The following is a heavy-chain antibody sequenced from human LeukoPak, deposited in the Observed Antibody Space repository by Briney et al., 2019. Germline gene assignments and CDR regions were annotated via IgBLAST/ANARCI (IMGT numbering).Heavy chain of an antibody. CDR3: ARDRAVAYDY. V-gene: IGHV3-48*03. CDR1: GFTFSSYE. D-gene: IGHD6-19*01. Sequence: GGSLRLSCAASGFTFSSYEMNWVRQAPGKGLEWVSYISSSGSTIYYADSVKGRITISRDNAKNSLYLQMNGLRAEDTAVYYCARDRAVAYDYWGQGTLVTVSS. CDR2: ISSSGSTI. J-gene: IGHJ4*02.